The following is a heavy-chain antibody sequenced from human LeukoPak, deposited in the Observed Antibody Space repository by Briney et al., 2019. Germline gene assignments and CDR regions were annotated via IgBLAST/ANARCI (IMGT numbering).Heavy chain of an antibody. CDR3: ARDQDGYSSYSRAFDI. D-gene: IGHD6-19*01. J-gene: IGHJ3*02. CDR2: IYYSGST. V-gene: IGHV4-4*02. Sequence: KTSGTLSLTCAVSGGSISSSNWWSWVRQPPGKGLEWIGYIYYSGSTNYNPSLKSRVTISVDTSKNQFSLKLSSVTAADTAVYYCARDQDGYSSYSRAFDIWGQGTMVTVSS. CDR1: GGSISSSNW.